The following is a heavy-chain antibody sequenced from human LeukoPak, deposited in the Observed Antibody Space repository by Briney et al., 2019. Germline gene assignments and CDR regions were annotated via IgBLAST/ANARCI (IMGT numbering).Heavy chain of an antibody. D-gene: IGHD2-2*01. CDR3: AKDAPVNIVVVPAANS. CDR2: ISGSGGST. J-gene: IGHJ4*02. CDR1: GFTFSSYA. V-gene: IGHV3-23*01. Sequence: GGSLRLSCAASGFTFSSYAMSWVRQAPGKGLESVSAISGSGGSTYYADSVKGRFTISRDNSKNTLYLQMNSLRAEDTAVYYCAKDAPVNIVVVPAANSWGQGTLVTVSS.